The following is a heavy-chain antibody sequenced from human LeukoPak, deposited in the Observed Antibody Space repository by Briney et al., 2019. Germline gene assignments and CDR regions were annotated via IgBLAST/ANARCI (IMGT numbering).Heavy chain of an antibody. V-gene: IGHV4-59*08. CDR2: IYYSGST. CDR1: GGSISSYY. Sequence: PSETLSLTCTVSGGSISSYYWSWIRQPPGKGLEWIGYIYYSGSTNYNPSLKSRVTISVDTSKNQFSLKLSSVTAADTAVYYCARHGYSSSWYKDWFDPWGQGTRVTVSS. D-gene: IGHD6-13*01. CDR3: ARHGYSSSWYKDWFDP. J-gene: IGHJ5*02.